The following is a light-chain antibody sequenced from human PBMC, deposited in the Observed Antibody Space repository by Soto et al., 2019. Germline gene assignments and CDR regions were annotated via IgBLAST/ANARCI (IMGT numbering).Light chain of an antibody. CDR1: QSISSW. CDR2: DAS. CDR3: QQYNSYPFT. V-gene: IGKV1-5*01. Sequence: DIQMTQSPSTLSASVGDGVTISCRASQSISSWLAWYQQKPGKAPKLLIYDASSLESGVPSRFSGSESGTEFPLTIISLQPDDFANYYCQQYNSYPFTFGPGTKEDIK. J-gene: IGKJ3*01.